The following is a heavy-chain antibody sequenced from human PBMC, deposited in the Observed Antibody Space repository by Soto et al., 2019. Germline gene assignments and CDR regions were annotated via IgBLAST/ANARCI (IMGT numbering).Heavy chain of an antibody. J-gene: IGHJ4*02. CDR2: IKQDGSEK. Sequence: GGSLRLSCAASGFSFSLYWMSWVRQAPGKGLEWVANIKQDGSEKYCVDSAKGRFTISRDNAKNSLYLQMNSLRAEDTAVYYCARDPGSGWDYWGQGTLVTVSS. CDR1: GFSFSLYW. D-gene: IGHD6-19*01. V-gene: IGHV3-7*01. CDR3: ARDPGSGWDY.